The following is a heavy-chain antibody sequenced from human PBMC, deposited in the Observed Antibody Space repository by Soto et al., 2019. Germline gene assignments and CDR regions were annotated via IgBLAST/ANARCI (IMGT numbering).Heavy chain of an antibody. CDR2: ISYDGSNK. Sequence: QVQLVESGGGVVQPGRSLRLSCAASGFTFSSYGMHWVRQAPGKGLEWVAVISYDGSNKYYADSVKGRFTISRDNSKNTLYLKMTSLRAEDTAVYYCAKERGEPYWYFDLRGRGTLVTVSS. CDR1: GFTFSSYG. V-gene: IGHV3-30*18. CDR3: AKERGEPYWYFDL. J-gene: IGHJ2*01.